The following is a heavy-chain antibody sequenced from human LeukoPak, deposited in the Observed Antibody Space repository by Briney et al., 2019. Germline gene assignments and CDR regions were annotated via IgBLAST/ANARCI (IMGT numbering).Heavy chain of an antibody. CDR1: GGTFSIYA. J-gene: IGHJ5*02. V-gene: IGHV1-69*13. Sequence: SVMVSCKASGGTFSIYAISWVRQAPGQGLEWMGGIIPIFGTANYEQKFQGRVTITADESTSTAYMELSSLRSEDTAVYYCARYSDRADWFDPWGQGTLVTVS. CDR2: IIPIFGTA. D-gene: IGHD1-26*01. CDR3: ARYSDRADWFDP.